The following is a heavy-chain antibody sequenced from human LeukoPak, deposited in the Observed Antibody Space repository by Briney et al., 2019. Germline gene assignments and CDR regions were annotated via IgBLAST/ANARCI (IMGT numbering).Heavy chain of an antibody. J-gene: IGHJ6*03. D-gene: IGHD2-2*01. V-gene: IGHV1-18*01. CDR1: GYTFTSYG. CDR2: ISAYNGNT. Sequence: ASVTVSCKASGYTFTSYGISWVRQAPGQGLEWMGWISAYNGNTNYAQKLQGRVTMTTDTSTSTAYMELRSLRSEDTAVYYCASCGGRTSCYDYYYYYMDVWGKGTTVTISS. CDR3: ASCGGRTSCYDYYYYYMDV.